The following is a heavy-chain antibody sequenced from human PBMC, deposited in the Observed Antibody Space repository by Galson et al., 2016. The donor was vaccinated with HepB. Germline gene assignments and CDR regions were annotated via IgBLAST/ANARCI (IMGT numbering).Heavy chain of an antibody. CDR3: AVRYSSIWYFQH. V-gene: IGHV3-13*01. CDR2: IDIAGDT. Sequence: SLRLSCAASGFIFSNYDMHWVRQVAGKGLEWVSCIDIAGDTYYPDSVKGRFTISRDNSKNTLYLQMNSLGAEDTALYYCAVRYSSIWYFQHWGRGTLVSVSS. D-gene: IGHD6-13*01. CDR1: GFIFSNYD. J-gene: IGHJ1*01.